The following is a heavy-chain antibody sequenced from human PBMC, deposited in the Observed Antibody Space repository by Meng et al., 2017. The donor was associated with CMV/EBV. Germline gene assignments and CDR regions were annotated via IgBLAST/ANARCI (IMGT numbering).Heavy chain of an antibody. D-gene: IGHD3-9*01. CDR1: GGSISSSSYY. Sequence: LPGCGAGLVEPSENLSLTCTVSGGSISSSSYYWGWIRQPPGKGLEWIGSIYYSGSTYYNPSLKSRVTISVDTSKNQFSLKLSSVTAADTAVYYCARDAGHYDILTGYSYWGQGTLVTVSS. CDR3: ARDAGHYDILTGYSY. V-gene: IGHV4-39*07. CDR2: IYYSGST. J-gene: IGHJ4*02.